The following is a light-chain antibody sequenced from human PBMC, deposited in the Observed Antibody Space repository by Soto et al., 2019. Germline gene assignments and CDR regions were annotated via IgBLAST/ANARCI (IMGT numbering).Light chain of an antibody. J-gene: IGLJ2*01. CDR3: TSYAGANTLL. CDR1: TSDIGTYNY. CDR2: EVI. V-gene: IGLV2-8*01. Sequence: QSVLTQPASVSGSPGQSITISCIGSTSDIGTYNYVSWYQQHPGKAPKLMIYEVINRPSGVPDRFSGSKSGNTASLTVSGLQAEDEADYYCTSYAGANTLLFGGGTKLTVL.